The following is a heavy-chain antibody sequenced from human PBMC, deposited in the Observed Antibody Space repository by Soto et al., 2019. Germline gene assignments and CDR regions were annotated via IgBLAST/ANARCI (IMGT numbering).Heavy chain of an antibody. CDR3: AKEVVAAPAGWFDP. J-gene: IGHJ5*02. CDR2: ISYDGSNK. CDR1: GFTFSSYG. V-gene: IGHV3-30*18. D-gene: IGHD2-15*01. Sequence: QVQLVESGGGVVQPGRSLRLSCAASGFTFSSYGMHWVRQAPGKGLEWVAVISYDGSNKYYAESVKGRFTISRDNSKNTLYLQMNILRAEDTAVYYCAKEVVAAPAGWFDPWGQGTLVTVSS.